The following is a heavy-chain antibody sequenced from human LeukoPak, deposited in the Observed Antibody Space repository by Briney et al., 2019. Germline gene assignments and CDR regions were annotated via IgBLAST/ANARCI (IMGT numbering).Heavy chain of an antibody. J-gene: IGHJ6*02. CDR1: GFTFSSYW. CDR2: INSDGSST. Sequence: RGSLRLSRAASGFTFSSYWMHWVRQAPGQRLLWVSRINSDGSSTSYADSVKSRFTISRDKAKNTLYLQMKSLRAEETAVYYCARTGITMVRGSQGMDVWGQGTTVTVSS. V-gene: IGHV3-74*01. CDR3: ARTGITMVRGSQGMDV. D-gene: IGHD3-10*01.